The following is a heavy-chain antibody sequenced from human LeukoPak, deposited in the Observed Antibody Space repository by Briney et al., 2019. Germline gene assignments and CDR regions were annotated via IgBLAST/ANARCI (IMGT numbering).Heavy chain of an antibody. CDR2: ISGSGGST. CDR3: AATPRIQRKPDYFDY. Sequence: GGSLRLSCAASGFTFSSYAMSWVRQAPGKGPEWVSAISGSGGSTYYADSVKGRFTISRDNSKNTLYLQMNSLRAEDTAVYYCAATPRIQRKPDYFDYWGQGTLVTVSS. D-gene: IGHD5-18*01. CDR1: GFTFSSYA. J-gene: IGHJ4*02. V-gene: IGHV3-23*01.